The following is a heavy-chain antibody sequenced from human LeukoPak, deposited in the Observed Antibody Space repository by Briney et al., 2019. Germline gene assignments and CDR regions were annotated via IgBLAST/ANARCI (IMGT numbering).Heavy chain of an antibody. CDR3: ARGTATVTWTLDY. Sequence: PSETLSLTCTVSGGSISSYYWSWLRQPPGKGLEWIGYIYYSGSTNYNPSLKSRVTISVDTSKNQFSLKLSSGTAADTAVYYCARGTATVTWTLDYWGQGTLVTVSS. V-gene: IGHV4-59*01. CDR1: GGSISSYY. D-gene: IGHD5-18*01. CDR2: IYYSGST. J-gene: IGHJ4*02.